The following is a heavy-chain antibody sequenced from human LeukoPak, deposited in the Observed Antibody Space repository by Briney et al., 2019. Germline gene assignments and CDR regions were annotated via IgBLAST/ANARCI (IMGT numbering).Heavy chain of an antibody. CDR2: IDYSGST. V-gene: IGHV4-61*01. D-gene: IGHD3-10*01. CDR1: GDSFSSVTDY. CDR3: ARYYGSYNWFDP. Sequence: PSETLSLTCTVSGDSFSSVTDYWAWIRQPPGKGLEWIGYIDYSGSTNYNPSLKSRVTISVDTSKNQFSLKLSSVTAADTAVYYCARYYGSYNWFDPWGQGTLVTVSS. J-gene: IGHJ5*02.